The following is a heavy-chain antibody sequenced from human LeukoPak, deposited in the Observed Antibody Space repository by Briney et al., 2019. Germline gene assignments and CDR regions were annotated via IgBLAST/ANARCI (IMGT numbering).Heavy chain of an antibody. CDR2: ISSSGSTI. D-gene: IGHD1-1*01. J-gene: IGHJ6*03. CDR1: GFTFSSYE. CDR3: AKDRERSQNRHTHMDV. V-gene: IGHV3-48*03. Sequence: GGSLRLSCAASGFTFSSYEMNWVRQAPGKGLEWVSYISSSGSTIYYADSVKGRFTISRDNSKNSLYLQMNSLRAEDTALYYCAKDRERSQNRHTHMDVWGKGTTVTVSS.